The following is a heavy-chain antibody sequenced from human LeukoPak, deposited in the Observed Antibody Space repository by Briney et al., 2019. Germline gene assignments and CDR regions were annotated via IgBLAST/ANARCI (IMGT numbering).Heavy chain of an antibody. J-gene: IGHJ5*02. CDR3: ARDHSGKWDLLSGWWFDP. CDR1: GYTFSNNW. CDR2: INPNGGYT. V-gene: IGHV1-46*01. Sequence: EASVKISCKASGYTFSNNWMHWVRQAPGQGLEWVGIINPNGGYTAYAQKFQGRVTLTRDMSTTSVYMELTSLRSEDTAVYYCARDHSGKWDLLSGWWFDPWGQGTLVTVSS. D-gene: IGHD1-26*01.